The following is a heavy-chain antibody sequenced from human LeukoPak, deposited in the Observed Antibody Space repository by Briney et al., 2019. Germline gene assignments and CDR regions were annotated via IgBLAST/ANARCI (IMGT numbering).Heavy chain of an antibody. D-gene: IGHD3-3*01. V-gene: IGHV1-69*13. CDR3: ARVLYDFWSGPGDY. CDR1: GYTFTSYG. J-gene: IGHJ4*02. Sequence: SVKVSCKASGYTFTSYGISWVRQAPGQGLEWMGGIIPIFGTANYAQKFQGRVTITADESTSTAYMELSSLRSEDTAVYYCARVLYDFWSGPGDYWGQGTLVTVSS. CDR2: IIPIFGTA.